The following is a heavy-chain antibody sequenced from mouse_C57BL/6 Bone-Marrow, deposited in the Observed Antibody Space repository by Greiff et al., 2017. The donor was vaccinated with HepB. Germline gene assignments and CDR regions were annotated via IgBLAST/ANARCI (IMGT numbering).Heavy chain of an antibody. Sequence: LKESGPGILQPSQTLSLTCSFSGFSLSTFGMGVGWIRQPSGTGLEWPAHIWWDDDKYYNPALKSRLTISKDTSKNQVFLKIANVDTADTATYYCARIALWNGVYGYDGAMDYWGQGTSVTVSS. CDR3: ARIALWNGVYGYDGAMDY. CDR2: IWWDDDK. CDR1: GFSLSTFGMG. D-gene: IGHD2-2*01. J-gene: IGHJ4*01. V-gene: IGHV8-8*01.